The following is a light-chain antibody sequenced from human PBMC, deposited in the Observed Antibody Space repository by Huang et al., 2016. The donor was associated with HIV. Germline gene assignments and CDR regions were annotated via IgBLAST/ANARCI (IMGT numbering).Light chain of an antibody. CDR3: QQYENLPLT. V-gene: IGKV1-33*01. Sequence: DIQMTQSPSSLSASVGDRVTITCQASQDINNYLNWYQQRPRGAYKLVISDASNLETGVPSRFSVGGSGTNFTFTIISLQPEDIATYHCQQYENLPLTFGGGTQVEIK. CDR2: DAS. CDR1: QDINNY. J-gene: IGKJ4*01.